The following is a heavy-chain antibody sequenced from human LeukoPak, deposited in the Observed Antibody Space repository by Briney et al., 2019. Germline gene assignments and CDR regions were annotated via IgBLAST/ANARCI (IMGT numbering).Heavy chain of an antibody. CDR2: IKQDGSAK. D-gene: IGHD2-2*01. CDR3: ARWRGSTSERSDY. V-gene: IGHV3-7*01. Sequence: GGSLRLSCTASGFTFSDSWMTWVRPAPGKGMEWVANIKQDGSAKYYVDSVKGRFTISRDNAKNSLYLQMDSLRVEDTATYYCARWRGSTSERSDYWGQGTLVTVSS. J-gene: IGHJ4*02. CDR1: GFTFSDSW.